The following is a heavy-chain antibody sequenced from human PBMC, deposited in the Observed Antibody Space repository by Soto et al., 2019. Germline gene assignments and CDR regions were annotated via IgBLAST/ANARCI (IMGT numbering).Heavy chain of an antibody. Sequence: QVQLVESGGGVVQPGRSLRLSCAASGFTFSSYGMHWVRQAPGKGLEWVAVISYDGSNKYYADSVKGRFTISRDNSKNTLYLQMNNLKAEDTAVYYCAKGPTETIAAAGKVYWGQGTLVTISS. CDR1: GFTFSSYG. CDR2: ISYDGSNK. V-gene: IGHV3-30*18. CDR3: AKGPTETIAAAGKVY. D-gene: IGHD6-13*01. J-gene: IGHJ4*02.